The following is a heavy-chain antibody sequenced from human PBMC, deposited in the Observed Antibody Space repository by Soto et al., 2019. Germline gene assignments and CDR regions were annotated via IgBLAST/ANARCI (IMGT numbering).Heavy chain of an antibody. CDR3: ARAGGLGAVAVDY. CDR1: GFTFSDYY. J-gene: IGHJ4*02. Sequence: NPGGSLRLSCAASGFTFSDYYMSWIRQAPGKGLEWVSDISSSGSIIYYADSVKGRFTISRDNAKNSLYLQMNSLRAEDTAVYYCARAGGLGAVAVDYWGQGTLVTVSS. V-gene: IGHV3-11*01. CDR2: ISSSGSII. D-gene: IGHD6-19*01.